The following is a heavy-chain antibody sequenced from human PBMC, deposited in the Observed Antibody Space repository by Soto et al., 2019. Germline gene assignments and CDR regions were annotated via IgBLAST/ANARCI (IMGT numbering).Heavy chain of an antibody. V-gene: IGHV1-69*13. CDR3: ARDSGYYYDSSGYFSSDY. J-gene: IGHJ4*02. CDR1: GGTFSSYA. D-gene: IGHD3-22*01. CDR2: IIPIFGTA. Sequence: ASVKVSCKASGGTFSSYAISWVRQAPGQGLEWMGGIIPIFGTANYAQKFQGRVTITADESTSTAYMELSSLRSEDTAVYYCARDSGYYYDSSGYFSSDYWGQGTLVTVSS.